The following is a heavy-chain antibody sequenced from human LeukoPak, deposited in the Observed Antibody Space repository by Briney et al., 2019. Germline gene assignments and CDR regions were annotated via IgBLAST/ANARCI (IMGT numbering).Heavy chain of an antibody. CDR2: IYHSGNT. J-gene: IGHJ4*02. V-gene: IGHV4-4*02. CDR1: GGSISSSTW. CDR3: ARHLPHIVVVPAAIGY. Sequence: SGTLSLTCAVSGGSISSSTWWSWVRQPPGKGLEWIGEIYHSGNTNCNPSLKSRVTISVDTSKNQFSLKLSSVTAADTAVYYCARHLPHIVVVPAAIGYWGQGTLVTVSS. D-gene: IGHD2-2*01.